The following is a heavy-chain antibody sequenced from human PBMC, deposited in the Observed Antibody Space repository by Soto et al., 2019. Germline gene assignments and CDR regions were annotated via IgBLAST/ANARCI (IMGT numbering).Heavy chain of an antibody. CDR3: AHRRGDYMRGSYRLADAFDI. CDR1: GFSLSTSGVG. CDR2: IYWDADK. J-gene: IGHJ3*02. V-gene: IGHV2-5*02. D-gene: IGHD3-16*02. Sequence: QITLKESGPTLVKPTQTLTLTCTFSGFSLSTSGVGVGWIRQPPGKALEWLALIYWDADKRYSPSLRSRLTITKDTSKNQVVLTMTNMDPVDTATYYCAHRRGDYMRGSYRLADAFDIWGQGTTVTVSS.